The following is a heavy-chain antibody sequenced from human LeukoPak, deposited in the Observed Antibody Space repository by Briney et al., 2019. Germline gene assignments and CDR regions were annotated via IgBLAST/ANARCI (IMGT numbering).Heavy chain of an antibody. D-gene: IGHD3-22*01. J-gene: IGHJ4*02. CDR1: GYTFTSYG. Sequence: ASVKVSCKASGYTFTSYGISWVRQAPGQGLEWMGWISAYNGNTNYAQKLQGRVTMTTDTSTSTAYVELRSLRSDDTAVYYCARETPNYDSSGLDYWGQGTLVTVSS. V-gene: IGHV1-18*01. CDR3: ARETPNYDSSGLDY. CDR2: ISAYNGNT.